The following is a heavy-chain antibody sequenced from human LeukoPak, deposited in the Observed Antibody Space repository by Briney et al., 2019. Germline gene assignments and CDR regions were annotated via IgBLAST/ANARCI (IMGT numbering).Heavy chain of an antibody. Sequence: SETLSLTCTASGGSISSYYWSWIRQPPGKGLEWIGYIYYSGSTNYNPSLKSRVTISVDTSKNQFSLKLSSVTAADTAVYYCARLWGRDGYNQDYYYYGMDVWGQGTTVTVSS. V-gene: IGHV4-59*08. CDR1: GGSISSYY. CDR2: IYYSGST. D-gene: IGHD5-24*01. J-gene: IGHJ6*02. CDR3: ARLWGRDGYNQDYYYYGMDV.